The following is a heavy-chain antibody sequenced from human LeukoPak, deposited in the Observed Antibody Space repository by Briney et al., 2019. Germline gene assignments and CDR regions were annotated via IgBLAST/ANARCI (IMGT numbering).Heavy chain of an antibody. CDR2: NSGSGGST. CDR1: GFTFSSYA. J-gene: IGHJ4*02. V-gene: IGHV3-23*01. Sequence: SGGSLRLSCAASGFTFSSYAMSWVRQAPGKGLEWVSANSGSGGSTYYADSVKGRFTISRDNSKNTLYLQMSSLRAEDTAVYYCAKDRGGSGSYLYFFDYWGQGTLVAVSS. D-gene: IGHD3-10*01. CDR3: AKDRGGSGSYLYFFDY.